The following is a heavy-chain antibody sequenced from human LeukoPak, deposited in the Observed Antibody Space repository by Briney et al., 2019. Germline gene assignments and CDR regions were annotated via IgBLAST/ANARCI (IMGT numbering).Heavy chain of an antibody. J-gene: IGHJ4*02. Sequence: SETLSLTCTVSGGSISSGSYYWSWIRQPAGKGLEWIGRIYTSGSTNYNPSLKSRVTISVDTSKNQFSLKLSSVTAADTAVYYCARGASHFDYWGQGTLVTVSS. CDR3: ARGASHFDY. CDR2: IYTSGST. CDR1: GGSISSGSYY. V-gene: IGHV4-61*02.